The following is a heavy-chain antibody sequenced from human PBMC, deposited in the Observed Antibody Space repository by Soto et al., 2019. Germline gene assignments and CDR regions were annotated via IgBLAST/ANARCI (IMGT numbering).Heavy chain of an antibody. CDR2: IYYSGST. CDR3: ARFSDRVLTN. CDR1: GGSISSGGYY. J-gene: IGHJ6*02. D-gene: IGHD3-10*01. Sequence: SETLSLTCTVSGGSISSGGYYWSWIRQHPGKGLEWIGYIYYSGSTYYNPSLKSRVTISVDTSKNQFSLKLSSVTAADTAVYYCARFSDRVLTNWGQGTTVTVSS. V-gene: IGHV4-31*03.